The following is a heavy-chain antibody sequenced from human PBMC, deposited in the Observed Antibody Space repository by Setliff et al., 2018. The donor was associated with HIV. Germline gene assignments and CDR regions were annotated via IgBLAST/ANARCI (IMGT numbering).Heavy chain of an antibody. Sequence: PSETLSLTCTVSGGSISSSSYYWGWIRQPPGKGLEWIGSIYYSGNTYYNPSLKSRVTISGDTSKKQFSLKLRAVTAADTAVYYCARGSFDPYNGSFQHFDYWGQGTLVTVSS. CDR2: IYYSGNT. CDR3: ARGSFDPYNGSFQHFDY. CDR1: GGSISSSSYY. J-gene: IGHJ4*02. V-gene: IGHV4-39*01. D-gene: IGHD1-26*01.